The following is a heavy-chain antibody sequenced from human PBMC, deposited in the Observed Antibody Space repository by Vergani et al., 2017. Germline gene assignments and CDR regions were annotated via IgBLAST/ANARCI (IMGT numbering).Heavy chain of an antibody. V-gene: IGHV3-15*01. CDR1: GFTFSNAW. Sequence: EVQLVESGGGLVKPGGSLRLSCAASGFTFSNAWMSWVRQAPGKGLEWVGRIKRKTDGGTTDYAAPVKGRITIARDDSRITLYLQMNSLKTEDTAVYYCTTVRRVRGVIVDYYYYYMDVWGRGTTVTVSS. D-gene: IGHD3-10*01. CDR2: IKRKTDGGTT. CDR3: TTVRRVRGVIVDYYYYYMDV. J-gene: IGHJ6*03.